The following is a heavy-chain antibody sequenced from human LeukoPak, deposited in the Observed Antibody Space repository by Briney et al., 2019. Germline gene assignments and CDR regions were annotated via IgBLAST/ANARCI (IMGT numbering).Heavy chain of an antibody. CDR2: IAYVGI. V-gene: IGHV3-23*01. Sequence: GGSLRLSCAASGFSFIDYAMTWVRRAPGQELEWVSTIAYVGIYYADSVRGRFTISRGNSKNTLSLQMNDLRAEDSAVYHYVKGLHLFDVWGQGTTVTVSS. J-gene: IGHJ6*02. D-gene: IGHD2-21*01. CDR1: GFSFIDYA. CDR3: VKGLHLFDV.